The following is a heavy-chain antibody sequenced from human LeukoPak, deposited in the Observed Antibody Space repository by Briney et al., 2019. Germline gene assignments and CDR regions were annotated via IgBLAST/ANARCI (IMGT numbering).Heavy chain of an antibody. Sequence: SETLSLTCTVSGGSISSGGYYWSWIRQPPGKGLEWIGYIYHSGSTYYNPSLKSRVTISVDRSKNQFSLKLSSVTAADTAVYYCARGNSSDFWSLGAFDIWGQGTMVTVSS. J-gene: IGHJ3*02. V-gene: IGHV4-30-2*01. D-gene: IGHD3-3*01. CDR1: GGSISSGGYY. CDR2: IYHSGST. CDR3: ARGNSSDFWSLGAFDI.